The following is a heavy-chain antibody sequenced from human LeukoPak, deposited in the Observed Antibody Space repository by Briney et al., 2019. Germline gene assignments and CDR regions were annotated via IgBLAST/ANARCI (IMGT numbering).Heavy chain of an antibody. CDR1: GFTFSDFW. Sequence: GTSLRLSCAASGFTFSDFWMSWVRQAPGKGLQWVANIKQEGSEKYYVDSVKGRFTISRDNAKNSLYLQVNSLRAEDTAVYYCARRYFDLWGRGTLVTVSS. CDR3: ARRYFDL. J-gene: IGHJ2*01. CDR2: IKQEGSEK. V-gene: IGHV3-7*01.